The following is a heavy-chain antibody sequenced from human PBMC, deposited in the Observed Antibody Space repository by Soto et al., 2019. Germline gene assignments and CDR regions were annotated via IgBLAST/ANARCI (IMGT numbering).Heavy chain of an antibody. Sequence: QVQLVESGGGVVQPGRSLRLSCAASGFTSSSHAMHWVRQAPGKGLEWVAVISYDGSNKYYADSVKGRFTISRDNSKNTLYLQMNSLRAEDTAVYYCARDEPRRALDYWGQGTLVTVSS. V-gene: IGHV3-30-3*01. J-gene: IGHJ4*02. CDR2: ISYDGSNK. CDR1: GFTSSSHA. CDR3: ARDEPRRALDY.